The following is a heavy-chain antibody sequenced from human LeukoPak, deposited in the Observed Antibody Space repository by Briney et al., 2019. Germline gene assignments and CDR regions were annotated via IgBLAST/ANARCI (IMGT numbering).Heavy chain of an antibody. Sequence: GGSLGLSCAASGFTFSDYYMSWIRQAPGKGLEWVSYIGTTSTYADYADSVKGRFTISRDNAKNSLYLQMNSLRPEDTAVYYCARDWYCSSSICYTDRNWFDPWGQGTLVTVSS. CDR2: IGTTSTYA. CDR1: GFTFSDYY. J-gene: IGHJ5*02. D-gene: IGHD2-2*02. V-gene: IGHV3-11*05. CDR3: ARDWYCSSSICYTDRNWFDP.